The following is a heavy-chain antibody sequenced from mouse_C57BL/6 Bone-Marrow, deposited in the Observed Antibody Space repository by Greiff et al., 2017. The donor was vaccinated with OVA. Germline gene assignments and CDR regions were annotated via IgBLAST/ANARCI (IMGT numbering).Heavy chain of an antibody. CDR1: GYAFSSSW. CDR2: IYPGDGDT. V-gene: IGHV1-82*01. CDR3: ARVGIYYDDSSPLDY. J-gene: IGHJ2*01. Sequence: QVQLQQSGPELVKPGASVKISCKASGYAFSSSWMNWVKQRPGKGLEWIGRIYPGDGDTNYNGKFKGKATLTADKSSSTAYMQLSSLTSEDSAVYFGARVGIYYDDSSPLDYWGQGTTLTVSA. D-gene: IGHD1-1*01.